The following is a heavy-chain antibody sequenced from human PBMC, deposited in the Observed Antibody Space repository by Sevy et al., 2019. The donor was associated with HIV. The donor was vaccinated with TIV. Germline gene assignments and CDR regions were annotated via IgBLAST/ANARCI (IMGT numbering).Heavy chain of an antibody. J-gene: IGHJ3*02. CDR3: ARDFGYCSGGSCYRPDAFDI. Sequence: GGSLRLSCAASGFTVSRYSMNWVRQAPGKGLEWVSSISSSSSYLYYADSVKGRFTISRDNAKNSLYLQMNSLRAEDTAVYYCARDFGYCSGGSCYRPDAFDIWGQGTMVTVSS. V-gene: IGHV3-21*01. CDR1: GFTVSRYS. CDR2: ISSSSSYL. D-gene: IGHD2-15*01.